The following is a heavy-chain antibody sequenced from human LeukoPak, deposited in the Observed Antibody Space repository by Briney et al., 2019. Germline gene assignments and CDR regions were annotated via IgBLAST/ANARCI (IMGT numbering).Heavy chain of an antibody. CDR1: GGTFSSYA. CDR3: ARAPYDYVWGSYLNNWFDP. J-gene: IGHJ5*02. CDR2: IIPIFGTA. Sequence: SSVKVSCKASGGTFSSYAISWVRQAPGQGLEWMGGIIPIFGTANYAQKFQGRVTITADESTSTAFMELSSLRSEDTAVYYCARAPYDYVWGSYLNNWFDPWGQGTLVTVSS. V-gene: IGHV1-69*01. D-gene: IGHD3-16*01.